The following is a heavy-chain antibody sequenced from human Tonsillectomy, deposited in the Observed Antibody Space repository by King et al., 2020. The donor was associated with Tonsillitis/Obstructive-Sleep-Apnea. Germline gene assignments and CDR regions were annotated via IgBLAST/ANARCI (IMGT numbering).Heavy chain of an antibody. CDR2: ISGDGGST. V-gene: IGHV3-43*02. D-gene: IGHD6-19*01. Sequence: VQLVESGGGVVQPGGSLRLSCAASGFTFDDYAMHWVRQAPGKGLEWVSLISGDGGSTYYADSVKGRFTISRDNSKNSLYLQMNSLRTEDTALYYCAKDGSSGWYGYHYYYYMDVWGKGTTVTVSS. CDR1: GFTFDDYA. CDR3: AKDGSSGWYGYHYYYYMDV. J-gene: IGHJ6*03.